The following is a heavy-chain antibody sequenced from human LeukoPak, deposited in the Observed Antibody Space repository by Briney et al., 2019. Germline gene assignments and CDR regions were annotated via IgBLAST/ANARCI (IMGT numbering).Heavy chain of an antibody. V-gene: IGHV3-74*01. CDR3: ARGNFYSGTGSSPLDY. J-gene: IGHJ4*02. CDR2: INSDGSRT. Sequence: VGSLRLSCAASGFTFNSYWMHWVRQVPGKGLVWVSRINSDGSRTNYVDSAKGRFTISRDNAKNTLFLQMNSLGAEDSAVYYCARGNFYSGTGSSPLDYWGQGTVVTVSS. D-gene: IGHD3-10*01. CDR1: GFTFNSYW.